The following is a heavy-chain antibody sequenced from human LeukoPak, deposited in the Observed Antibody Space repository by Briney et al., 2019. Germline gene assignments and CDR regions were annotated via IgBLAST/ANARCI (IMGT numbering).Heavy chain of an antibody. CDR3: AREGITVGGTPFLDY. D-gene: IGHD6-13*01. V-gene: IGHV1-69*05. CDR1: GGTFSSYA. J-gene: IGHJ4*02. CDR2: IIPIFGTA. Sequence: ASVKVSCKASGGTFSSYAISWVRQAPGQGLEWMGGIIPIFGTANYAQKFQGRVTITTDESTSTAYMELSSLRSDDTAVYFCAREGITVGGTPFLDYWGQGTLVTVSS.